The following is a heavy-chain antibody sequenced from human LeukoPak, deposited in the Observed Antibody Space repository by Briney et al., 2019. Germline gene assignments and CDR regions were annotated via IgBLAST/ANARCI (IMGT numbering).Heavy chain of an antibody. Sequence: SETLSLTCTVSGGSISSSSYYWGWIRQPPGKGLEWIGSIYHSGSTYYNPSLKSRVTISVDTSKNQFSLKLSSVTAADTAVYYCASSSSSLVRVAFDIWGQGTMVTVSS. D-gene: IGHD6-6*01. CDR2: IYHSGST. CDR3: ASSSSSLVRVAFDI. V-gene: IGHV4-39*07. J-gene: IGHJ3*02. CDR1: GGSISSSSYY.